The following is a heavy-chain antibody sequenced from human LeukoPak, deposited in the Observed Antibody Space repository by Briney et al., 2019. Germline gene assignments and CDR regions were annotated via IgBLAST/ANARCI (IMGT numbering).Heavy chain of an antibody. CDR3: ARDRIRSFDAFDI. Sequence: GRSLRLSCAVSGFTFSSYGMHWVRQAPGKGLERVAVISYDGSNKYYADSVKGRFTISRDNSRNTLYLQMNSLRAEDTAVYYCARDRIRSFDAFDIWGQGTMVTVSS. D-gene: IGHD3-3*02. CDR1: GFTFSSYG. CDR2: ISYDGSNK. V-gene: IGHV3-30*03. J-gene: IGHJ3*02.